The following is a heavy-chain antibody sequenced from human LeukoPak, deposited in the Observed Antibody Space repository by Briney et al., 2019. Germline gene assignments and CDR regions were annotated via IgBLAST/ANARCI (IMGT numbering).Heavy chain of an antibody. V-gene: IGHV4-59*01. CDR3: ARVLGYYYGSGSYFTDNWFDP. CDR2: IYYSGST. J-gene: IGHJ5*02. Sequence: SETLSLTCTVSGGSISSYYWSWIRQPPGKGLEWIGYIYYSGSTNYNPSLKSRVTISVDTSKNQFSLKLSSVTAADTAVYYCARVLGYYYGSGSYFTDNWFDPWGQGTLVTVSS. CDR1: GGSISSYY. D-gene: IGHD3-10*01.